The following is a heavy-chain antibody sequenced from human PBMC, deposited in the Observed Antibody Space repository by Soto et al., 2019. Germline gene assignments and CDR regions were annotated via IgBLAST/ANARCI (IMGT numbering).Heavy chain of an antibody. CDR1: GFTFSGYW. CDR3: ARDFRDIVVVFDP. D-gene: IGHD2-15*01. V-gene: IGHV3-7*01. CDR2: IDYVGSEK. Sequence: GGSLRLSCAAPGFTFSGYWMTWVRQAPGKGLEWVANIDYVGSEKNYVDSVKGRFTISRDNAKNSLYLQMNSLRAEDTAVYYCARDFRDIVVVFDPWGQGTLVTVSS. J-gene: IGHJ5*02.